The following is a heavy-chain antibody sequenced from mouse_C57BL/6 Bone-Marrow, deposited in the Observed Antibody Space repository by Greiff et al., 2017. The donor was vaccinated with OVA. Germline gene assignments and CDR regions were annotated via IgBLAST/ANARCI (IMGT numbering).Heavy chain of an antibody. CDR1: GYTFTSYG. CDR3: ARGSSGQRDYAMDY. V-gene: IGHV1-81*01. D-gene: IGHD3-2*02. CDR2: IYPRSGNT. J-gene: IGHJ4*01. Sequence: VQLQQSGAELARPGASVKLSCKASGYTFTSYGISWVKQRTGQGLEWIGEIYPRSGNTYYNEKFKGKATLTADKSSSTAYMELRSLTSEDSAVYFCARGSSGQRDYAMDYWGQGTSVTVSS.